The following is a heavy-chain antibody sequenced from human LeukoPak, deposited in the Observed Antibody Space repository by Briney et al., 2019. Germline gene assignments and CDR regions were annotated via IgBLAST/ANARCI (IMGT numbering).Heavy chain of an antibody. Sequence: APVKVSCKASGYTFTGYYIHWVRQAPGQGLEWMGWINPNSGGTNYAQKFQGRVTMTRDTSISAAYMELSRLRSDDTAVYYCAREVGVSGYSGYDPVDYWGQGTLVTVSS. CDR2: INPNSGGT. CDR1: GYTFTGYY. CDR3: AREVGVSGYSGYDPVDY. V-gene: IGHV1-2*02. D-gene: IGHD5-12*01. J-gene: IGHJ4*02.